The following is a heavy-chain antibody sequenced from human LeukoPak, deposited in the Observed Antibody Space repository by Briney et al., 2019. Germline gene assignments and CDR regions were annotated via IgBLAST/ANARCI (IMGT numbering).Heavy chain of an antibody. D-gene: IGHD1-26*01. J-gene: IGHJ4*02. CDR2: IYHSGST. Sequence: SETLSLTCAVSGGSISSSNWWSWVRQPPGKGLEWIGSIYHSGSTYYNPSLKSRVTISVDTSKNQFSLKLSSVTAADTAVYYCARVLSYYFDYWGQGTLVTVSS. CDR1: GGSISSSNW. V-gene: IGHV4-4*02. CDR3: ARVLSYYFDY.